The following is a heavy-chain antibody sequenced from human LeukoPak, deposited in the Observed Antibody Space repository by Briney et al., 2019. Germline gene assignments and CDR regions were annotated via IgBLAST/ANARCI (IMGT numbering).Heavy chain of an antibody. CDR3: ARDGGIAALYYYYYLDL. CDR2: IIPILGIA. CDR1: GGTFSSYT. J-gene: IGHJ6*03. D-gene: IGHD6-6*01. V-gene: IGHV1-69*04. Sequence: SVKVSCKASGGTFSSYTISWVRQAPGQGLECMGRIIPILGIANYAQKFQGRVTVTADKSTITAYMKLRSLTSEDPAVYYCARDGGIAALYYYYYLDLWAKGPTVTVSS.